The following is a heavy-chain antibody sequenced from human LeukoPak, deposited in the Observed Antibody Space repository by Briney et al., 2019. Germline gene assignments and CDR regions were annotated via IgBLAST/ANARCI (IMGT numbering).Heavy chain of an antibody. J-gene: IGHJ4*02. CDR1: GYTFTGSY. CDR3: LNEHGG. D-gene: IGHD1-1*01. V-gene: IGHV1-2*02. Sequence: ASVTVSCKASGYTFTGSYMHWVRQAPGQGFEWIGWISPASGATKYAQDFQGRVTLTTDTSITTAYMELSSLTSDDTASYYCLNEHGGWGQGTPVTVSS. CDR2: ISPASGAT.